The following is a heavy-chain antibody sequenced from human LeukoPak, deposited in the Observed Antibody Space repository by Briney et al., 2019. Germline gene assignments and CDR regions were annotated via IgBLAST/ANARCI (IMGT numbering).Heavy chain of an antibody. Sequence: SQTLSLTCTVSGGSISDATYYWTWVRQPAGKGPEWIGHIYASGSTKYNPSLKSRVTISVDTSKNQFSLNLNSVTAADTAVYYCARDPSTYYLYYMDVWGKGTTVTISS. CDR3: ARDPSTYYLYYMDV. CDR2: IYASGST. CDR1: GGSISDATYY. J-gene: IGHJ6*03. V-gene: IGHV4-61*09.